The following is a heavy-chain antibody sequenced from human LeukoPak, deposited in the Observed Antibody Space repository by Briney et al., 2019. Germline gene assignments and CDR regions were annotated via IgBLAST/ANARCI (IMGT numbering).Heavy chain of an antibody. CDR3: AKSSGNYLNYYYYMDV. CDR1: GFTFDDYA. Sequence: GGSLRLSCAASGFTFDDYAMHWVRQAPGRGLEWVSGISWNSFSIGYADSVKGRFTISRDNAKNSLYLQMNSLRAEDTALYYCAKSSGNYLNYYYYMDVWGKGTTVTISS. V-gene: IGHV3-9*01. J-gene: IGHJ6*03. CDR2: ISWNSFSI. D-gene: IGHD3-10*01.